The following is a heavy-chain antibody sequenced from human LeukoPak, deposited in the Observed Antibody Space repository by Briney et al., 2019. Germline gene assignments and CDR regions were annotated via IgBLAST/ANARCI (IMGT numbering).Heavy chain of an antibody. CDR3: ARGGPYGDFDY. J-gene: IGHJ4*02. CDR2: IKSDGRST. D-gene: IGHD4-17*01. V-gene: IGHV3-74*01. CDR1: GFTFSSYW. Sequence: GGSLRLSCVASGFTFSSYWMHWVRQDPGKGLVWVSRIKSDGRSTSYADSVKGRFTISRDNAKNTLYLQMNSLRAEDTAVYYCARGGPYGDFDYWGQGTLVTVSS.